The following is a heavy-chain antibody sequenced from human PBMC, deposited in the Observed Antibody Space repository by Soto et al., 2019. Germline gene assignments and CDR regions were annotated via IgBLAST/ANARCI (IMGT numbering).Heavy chain of an antibody. D-gene: IGHD1-20*01. CDR2: INPNSGGT. Sequence: AXVKLSCKTSGYTFTGYYMHWVRQAPGQLLEWMGWINPNSGGTNYAQKFQGRVTMTRDTSISTAYMELSRLRSDDTAVYYCARGSSITGIRGYYYYYYGLDVWGQGTTVTVS. J-gene: IGHJ6*02. CDR3: ARGSSITGIRGYYYYYYGLDV. V-gene: IGHV1-2*02. CDR1: GYTFTGYY.